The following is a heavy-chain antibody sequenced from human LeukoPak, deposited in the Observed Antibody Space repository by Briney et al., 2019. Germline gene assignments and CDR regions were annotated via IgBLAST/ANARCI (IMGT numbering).Heavy chain of an antibody. CDR1: GGSFSVCY. CDR3: ARGGVVPAAIDY. V-gene: IGHV4-34*01. D-gene: IGHD2-2*01. J-gene: IGHJ4*02. CDR2: INHSGST. Sequence: SETLSLTCAVYGGSFSVCYWSWIRQPPGKGLEWIGEINHSGSTNYNPSLKSRVTISVDTSKNQFSLKLSSVTAADTAVYYCARGGVVPAAIDYWGQGTLVTVSS.